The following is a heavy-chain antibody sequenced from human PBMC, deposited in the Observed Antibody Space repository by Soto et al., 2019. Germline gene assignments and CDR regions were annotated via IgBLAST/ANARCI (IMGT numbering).Heavy chain of an antibody. D-gene: IGHD4-17*01. J-gene: IGHJ6*03. CDR1: GGSISSYY. CDR3: ARATDYGDYLDYYYMDV. V-gene: IGHV4-59*01. CDR2: IYYSRST. Sequence: SETLSLTCTVSGGSISSYYWSWIRQPPGKGLEWIGYIYYSRSTNYNPSLKSRVTISVDTSKNQFSLKLSSVTAADTAVYYCARATDYGDYLDYYYMDVWGKGTTVTVSS.